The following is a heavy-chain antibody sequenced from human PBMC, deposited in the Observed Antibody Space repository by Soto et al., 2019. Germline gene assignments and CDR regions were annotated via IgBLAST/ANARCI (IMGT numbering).Heavy chain of an antibody. V-gene: IGHV3-7*01. Sequence: EVQLVESGGGLVQPGGSLRLSCAASGFTFSSYWMSWVRQAPGKGLEWVANIKQDGSEKYYVDSVKGRFTISRDNAKNSLYLQMNSLRAEDTAVYYCARREILARLGYCSGGSCSYYFDYWGQGTLVTVSS. J-gene: IGHJ4*02. CDR1: GFTFSSYW. CDR3: ARREILARLGYCSGGSCSYYFDY. D-gene: IGHD2-15*01. CDR2: IKQDGSEK.